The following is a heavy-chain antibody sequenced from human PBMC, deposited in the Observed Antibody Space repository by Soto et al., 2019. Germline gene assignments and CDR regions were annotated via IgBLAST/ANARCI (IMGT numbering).Heavy chain of an antibody. CDR2: IYYSGST. CDR3: ARSTSSGYSYNWFDP. CDR1: GGSISSGGYY. V-gene: IGHV4-31*03. J-gene: IGHJ5*02. Sequence: QVQLQESGPGLVKPSQTLSLTCTVSGGSISSGGYYWSWIRQQPGKGLEWIGYIYYSGSTYYNPSLKSRVTISGDTSKNQFSLKLSSVTSADTAVYHCARSTSSGYSYNWFDPWGQGTLVTVSS. D-gene: IGHD3-22*01.